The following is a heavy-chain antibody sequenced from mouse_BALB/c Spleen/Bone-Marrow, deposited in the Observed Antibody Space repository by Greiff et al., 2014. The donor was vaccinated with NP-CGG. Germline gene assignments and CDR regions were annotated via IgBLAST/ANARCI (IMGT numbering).Heavy chain of an antibody. V-gene: IGHV5-6-5*01. Sequence: EVMLVESGGGLVKPGGSLKLSCAASGFTFSSYAMSWVRQTPEKRLEWVASISSGGSTYYPDSVKGRFTISRDNARNILYLQMSSLRSEDTDMYYCEKTGADGNFGVAYWGKGTMVTVSA. J-gene: IGHJ3*01. CDR3: EKTGADGNFGVAY. CDR2: ISSGGST. CDR1: GFTFSSYA. D-gene: IGHD2-1*01.